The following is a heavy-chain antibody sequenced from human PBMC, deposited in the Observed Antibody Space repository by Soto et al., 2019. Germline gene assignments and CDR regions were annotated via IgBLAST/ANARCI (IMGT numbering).Heavy chain of an antibody. J-gene: IGHJ4*02. D-gene: IGHD3-22*01. CDR2: IGYDGSLE. CDR1: GFTFSGYA. V-gene: IGHV3-30-3*01. Sequence: QVQLVESGGGVAQPGRSLRVSCAASGFTFSGYAMHWVRQAPGKGLEWVAIIGYDGSLESYAESVKGRFTISRDNSNNTLFLLMNSLRPEETAVYYCAREHYDSSGYYRIDSWGQGTLVTVSS. CDR3: AREHYDSSGYYRIDS.